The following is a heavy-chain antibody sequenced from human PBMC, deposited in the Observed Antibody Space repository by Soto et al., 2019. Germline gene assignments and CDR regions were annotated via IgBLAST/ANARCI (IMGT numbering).Heavy chain of an antibody. D-gene: IGHD3-9*01. J-gene: IGHJ4*02. CDR3: TTDSMAGYFDWLFPFDY. Sequence: PGGSLRLSCAASGFTFSNAWMNWVRQAPGKGLEWVGRIKSKTDGGTTDYAAPVKGRFTISRDDSKNTLYLQMNSLKTEDTAVYYCTTDSMAGYFDWLFPFDYWGQGTLVTAPQ. V-gene: IGHV3-15*07. CDR2: IKSKTDGGTT. CDR1: GFTFSNAW.